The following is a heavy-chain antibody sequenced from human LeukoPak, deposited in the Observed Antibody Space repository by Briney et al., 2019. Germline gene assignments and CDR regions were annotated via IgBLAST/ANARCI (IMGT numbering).Heavy chain of an antibody. Sequence: GASVKVSCKASGYTFTGYYMHWVRQAPGQGLEWMGWINPNSGGTNYAQKFQGRVTMTRDTSISTAYMELSRLRSDDTAVYYCARVARVLTGYYIGDYWGQGTLVTVSS. J-gene: IGHJ4*02. V-gene: IGHV1-2*02. CDR3: ARVARVLTGYYIGDY. D-gene: IGHD3-9*01. CDR2: INPNSGGT. CDR1: GYTFTGYY.